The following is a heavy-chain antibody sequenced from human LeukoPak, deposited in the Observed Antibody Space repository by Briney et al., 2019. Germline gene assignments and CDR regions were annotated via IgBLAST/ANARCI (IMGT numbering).Heavy chain of an antibody. J-gene: IGHJ3*02. D-gene: IGHD6-19*01. V-gene: IGHV1-69*04. CDR1: GGTFSSYA. CDR2: IIPILGIA. Sequence: GASVKVSCKASGGTFSSYAISWVRQAPGQGLEWMGRIIPILGIANYAQKFQGRVTITADKSTSTAYMELSSLRSEDTAVYYCARRRRIAVAGRPGDALDIWGQGTVVTVSS. CDR3: ARRRRIAVAGRPGDALDI.